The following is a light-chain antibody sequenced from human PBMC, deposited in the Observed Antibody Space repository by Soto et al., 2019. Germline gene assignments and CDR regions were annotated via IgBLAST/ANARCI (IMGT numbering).Light chain of an antibody. V-gene: IGKV3-11*01. Sequence: IVLTRSQATMSLSPWARATSFCRASQSVSSSLAWYQQKPGQAPRLLIYDASNRATGIPARFSGSGSGTDFTLTISSLEPEDFAVYYCQQRSNWWTFGQGTKVDIK. CDR3: QQRSNWWT. J-gene: IGKJ1*01. CDR1: QSVSSS. CDR2: DAS.